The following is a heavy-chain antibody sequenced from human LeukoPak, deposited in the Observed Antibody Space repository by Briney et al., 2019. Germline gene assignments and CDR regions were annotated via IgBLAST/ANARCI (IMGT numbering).Heavy chain of an antibody. V-gene: IGHV3-30*03. CDR3: ARDPGYYDNTHFDY. Sequence: PGGSLRLSCAASGFTFSSYGMHWVRQAPGKGLEWVAVISYDGSNKYYADSVKGRFTISRDNSKNTLYLQMNSLRAEDTAVYYCARDPGYYDNTHFDYWGQGTLVTVSS. J-gene: IGHJ4*02. CDR1: GFTFSSYG. CDR2: ISYDGSNK. D-gene: IGHD3-22*01.